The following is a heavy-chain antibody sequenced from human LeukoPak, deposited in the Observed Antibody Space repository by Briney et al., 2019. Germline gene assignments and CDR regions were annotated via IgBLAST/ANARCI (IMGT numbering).Heavy chain of an antibody. CDR2: INTSGGST. CDR1: GFTFSSYA. Sequence: GESLRLSCAASGFTFSSYAMSWVRQAPGKGLEWVSGINTSGGSTAYADSVKGRFTISRDNPRNTLYMQMNSLRAEDTALYYCAIMHPYYDGNGYWVQWGQGALVTVSS. V-gene: IGHV3-23*01. D-gene: IGHD3-22*01. J-gene: IGHJ4*02. CDR3: AIMHPYYDGNGYWVQ.